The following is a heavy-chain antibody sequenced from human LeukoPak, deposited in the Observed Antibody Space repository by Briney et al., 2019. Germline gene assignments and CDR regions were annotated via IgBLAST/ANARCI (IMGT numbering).Heavy chain of an antibody. Sequence: GGSLRLPCAASGFTFSSYSLNWVRQAPGKGLEWVSIIGGSGTITHYADSVKGRSTISRDNSKNTLYLQMNSLRAEDTAVYYCAKHVAIGLDTMDVWGQGTTVTVSS. CDR3: AKHVAIGLDTMDV. CDR1: GFTFSSYS. J-gene: IGHJ6*02. D-gene: IGHD3-10*02. CDR2: IGGSGTIT. V-gene: IGHV3-23*01.